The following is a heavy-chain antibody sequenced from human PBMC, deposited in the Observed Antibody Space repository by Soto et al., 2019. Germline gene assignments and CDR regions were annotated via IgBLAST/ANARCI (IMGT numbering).Heavy chain of an antibody. Sequence: ASVKVSCKASGYTFTSYGISWLRQAPGQGLEWMGWISAYNGNTNYAQKLQGRVTMTTDTSTSTAYIELRSLRSDDTAVYYCARVLKSSSWPWYLGYWGQGTLVT. J-gene: IGHJ4*02. CDR3: ARVLKSSSWPWYLGY. D-gene: IGHD6-13*01. V-gene: IGHV1-18*04. CDR1: GYTFTSYG. CDR2: ISAYNGNT.